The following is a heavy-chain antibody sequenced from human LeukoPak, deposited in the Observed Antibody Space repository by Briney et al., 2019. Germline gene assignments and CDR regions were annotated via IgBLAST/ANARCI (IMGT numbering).Heavy chain of an antibody. CDR2: IYYSGST. Sequence: SETLSLTCTVSGGSISSYYWSWIRQPPGKGLEWIGYIYYSGSTNYNPSLKSRDTISVDTSKNQFSLKLSSVTAADTAVYYCARVVEDSSGYYISYGMDVWGQGTTVTVSS. J-gene: IGHJ6*02. D-gene: IGHD3-22*01. CDR1: GGSISSYY. CDR3: ARVVEDSSGYYISYGMDV. V-gene: IGHV4-59*01.